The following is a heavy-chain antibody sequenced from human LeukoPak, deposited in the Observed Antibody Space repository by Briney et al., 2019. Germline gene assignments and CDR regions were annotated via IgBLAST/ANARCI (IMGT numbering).Heavy chain of an antibody. CDR1: GFTVSSNY. V-gene: IGHV3-53*01. J-gene: IGHJ5*02. CDR3: ARDARLGATIPQYNWFDP. Sequence: PGGSLRLSCAASGFTVSSNYMSWVRQAPGKGLEWVSVIYSGGSRYYADSVKGRFTISRDNSKNTMYLQMNSLRAEDTAVYYCARDARLGATIPQYNWFDPWGQGTLVTVSS. CDR2: IYSGGSR. D-gene: IGHD5-12*01.